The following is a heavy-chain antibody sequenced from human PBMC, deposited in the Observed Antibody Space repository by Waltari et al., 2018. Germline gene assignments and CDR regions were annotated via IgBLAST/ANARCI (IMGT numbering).Heavy chain of an antibody. CDR2: ISYDGSDE. J-gene: IGHJ4*02. Sequence: QVQLVESGGGVVHPGRSLGLSCEASGFTFSFHAMQWVRQAPGKGLEWVAGISYDGSDEYYADSVRGRFTISRDDSKDTVNLQMNSLRPEDTAVYYCARDGPLQIQSWYSFDYWGQGTLVTVSS. CDR1: GFTFSFHA. D-gene: IGHD5-18*01. CDR3: ARDGPLQIQSWYSFDY. V-gene: IGHV3-30*07.